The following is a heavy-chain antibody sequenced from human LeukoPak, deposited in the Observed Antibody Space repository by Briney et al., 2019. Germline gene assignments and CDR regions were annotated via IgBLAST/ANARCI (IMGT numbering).Heavy chain of an antibody. CDR3: ARGFVPAGMARYHYMDV. J-gene: IGHJ6*03. CDR2: IYTSDNT. CDR1: DGSISGYY. D-gene: IGHD2-2*01. V-gene: IGHV4-4*07. Sequence: SETLSLTCTVSDGSISGYYWTWIRQPAGKGLEWIGRIYTSDNTIYNPSLRSRVTMSVDTSKNQFSLKLSSVTAADTAVYYCARGFVPAGMARYHYMDVRGKGTTVTVSS.